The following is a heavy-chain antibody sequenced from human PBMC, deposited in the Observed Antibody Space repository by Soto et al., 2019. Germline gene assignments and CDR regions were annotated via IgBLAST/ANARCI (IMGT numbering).Heavy chain of an antibody. CDR3: AAALHDYGDYVGFYFDY. V-gene: IGHV1-58*01. Sequence: SVKVSCKASGFNFTSSAVQWVRQNRGQRLELIGWIVVGSGNTNYAQKFQERVTITRDMSTSTAYMELSSLRSEDTAVYYCAAALHDYGDYVGFYFDYWGQVTLVTVSS. CDR2: IVVGSGNT. D-gene: IGHD4-17*01. CDR1: GFNFTSSA. J-gene: IGHJ4*02.